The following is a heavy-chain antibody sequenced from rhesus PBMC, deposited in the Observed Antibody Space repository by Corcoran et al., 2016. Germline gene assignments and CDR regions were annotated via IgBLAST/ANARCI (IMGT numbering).Heavy chain of an antibody. D-gene: IGHD3-28*01. CDR2: IYGSGSST. CDR3: ASERYDSGYYGYFEF. V-gene: IGHV4-169*02. J-gene: IGHJ1*01. CDR1: GGSISSSY. Sequence: QLQLQESGPGLVKPSETLSVTCAVSGGSISSSYWSWIRQAQGKGLEWIGYIYGSGSSTNYNPSLKIPFTLSVDTDKNQLSLKLSSVTAADTAVYYCASERYDSGYYGYFEFWGQGALVTVSS.